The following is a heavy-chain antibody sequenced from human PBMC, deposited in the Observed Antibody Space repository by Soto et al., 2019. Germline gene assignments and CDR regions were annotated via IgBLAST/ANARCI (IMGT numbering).Heavy chain of an antibody. J-gene: IGHJ4*02. CDR1: GGTFSSYA. V-gene: IGHV1-69*01. CDR3: ARSERGYYYDSSAWGY. D-gene: IGHD3-22*01. CDR2: IIPIFGTA. Sequence: QVKLVQSGAEVKKPGSSVKVSCKASGGTFSSYAISWVRQAPGQGLEWMGGIIPIFGTANYAQKFQGRVTITADESTSTAYMELSSLRSEDTAVYYCARSERGYYYDSSAWGYWGQGTLVTVSS.